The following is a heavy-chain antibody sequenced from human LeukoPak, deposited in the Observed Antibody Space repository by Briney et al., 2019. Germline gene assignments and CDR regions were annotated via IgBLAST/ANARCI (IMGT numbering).Heavy chain of an antibody. CDR1: GGSVSSGSYY. D-gene: IGHD4-17*01. Sequence: SETLSLTCTVSGGSVSSGSYYWSWIRQPPGKGLEWIGYIYYSGSTNYNPSLKSRVTISVDMSKNQFSLKLSSVTAADTAVYYCARDSDYGDYIDYWGQGTLVTVSS. CDR3: ARDSDYGDYIDY. J-gene: IGHJ4*02. CDR2: IYYSGST. V-gene: IGHV4-61*01.